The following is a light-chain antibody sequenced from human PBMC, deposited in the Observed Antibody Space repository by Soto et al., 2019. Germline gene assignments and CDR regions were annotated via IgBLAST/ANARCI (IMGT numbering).Light chain of an antibody. J-gene: IGKJ5*01. V-gene: IGKV3-11*01. Sequence: EIVLTQSPATLSLSPGERATLSCRASQSVSTFLAWYQQKPGQVPRLLIYNASERATGIPARFSGSGSGTDFTLTISSLEPEDFAVYYCQQRSNWPTTFGQGTRL. CDR1: QSVSTF. CDR2: NAS. CDR3: QQRSNWPTT.